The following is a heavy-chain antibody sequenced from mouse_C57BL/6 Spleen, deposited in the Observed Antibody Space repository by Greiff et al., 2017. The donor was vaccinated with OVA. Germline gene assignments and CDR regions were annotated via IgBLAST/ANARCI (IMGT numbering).Heavy chain of an antibody. V-gene: IGHV8-8*01. D-gene: IGHD1-1*01. J-gene: IGHJ4*01. Sequence: QVTLKVCGPGILQPSQTLSLTCSFSGFSLSTFGMGVGWIRQPSGKGLEWLAHIWWDDDKYYNPALKSRLTISKDTSKNQVFLKIANVDTADTATYYCARRITTVVPYAMDYWGQGTSVTVSS. CDR1: GFSLSTFGMG. CDR3: ARRITTVVPYAMDY. CDR2: IWWDDDK.